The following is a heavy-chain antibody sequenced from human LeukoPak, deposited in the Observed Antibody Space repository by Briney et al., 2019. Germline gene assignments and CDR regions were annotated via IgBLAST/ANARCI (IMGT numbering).Heavy chain of an antibody. Sequence: ASVKVSCKASGGTFSSYAISWVRQAPGQGLEWMVGIIPIFGTANYAQKFQGRVTITTDESTSTAYMELSSLRSEVTAVYYCARVEMATICQAGVFYYWGRGTLATVSS. CDR1: GGTFSSYA. V-gene: IGHV1-69*05. CDR2: IIPIFGTA. D-gene: IGHD5-24*01. CDR3: ARVEMATICQAGVFYY. J-gene: IGHJ4*02.